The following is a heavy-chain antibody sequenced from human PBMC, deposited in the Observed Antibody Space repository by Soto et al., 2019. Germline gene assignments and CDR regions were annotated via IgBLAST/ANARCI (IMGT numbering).Heavy chain of an antibody. Sequence: ASVKVSCTASGYTFTSYDINWVRQATGQGLEWMGWMNPNSGNTGYAQKFQGRVTMTRNTSISTAYMELSSLRSEDTAVYYCARGLDIVLMVYAAGDAFDIWGQGTMVTVSS. D-gene: IGHD2-8*01. CDR3: ARGLDIVLMVYAAGDAFDI. V-gene: IGHV1-8*01. CDR1: GYTFTSYD. J-gene: IGHJ3*02. CDR2: MNPNSGNT.